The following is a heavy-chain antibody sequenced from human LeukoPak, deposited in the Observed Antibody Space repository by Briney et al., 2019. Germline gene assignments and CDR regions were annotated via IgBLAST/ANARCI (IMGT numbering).Heavy chain of an antibody. CDR1: GGSISSYY. Sequence: PSETLSLTCTVSGGSISSYYWSWIRQPPGKGLEWIGYIYYTGNTNYNPSLKSRVTISLDTSKNQFSLKLSSVTAADTAVYYSASLTIAVAGPRFDYWGQGTLVTVSS. CDR2: IYYTGNT. V-gene: IGHV4-59*01. J-gene: IGHJ4*02. CDR3: ASLTIAVAGPRFDY. D-gene: IGHD6-19*01.